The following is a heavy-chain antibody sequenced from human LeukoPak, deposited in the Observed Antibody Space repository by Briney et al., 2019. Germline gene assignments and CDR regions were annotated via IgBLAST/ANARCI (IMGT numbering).Heavy chain of an antibody. CDR1: GFTFSSYG. D-gene: IGHD2-8*02. Sequence: QPGGSLRLSCAASGFTFSSYGMHRVRQALGKGLEWVAVISYDGSNKYYADSVKGRFTISRDNSKNTLYLQMNSLRAEDTAVYYCAKDRPGLDYWGQGTLVTVSS. J-gene: IGHJ4*02. V-gene: IGHV3-30*18. CDR3: AKDRPGLDY. CDR2: ISYDGSNK.